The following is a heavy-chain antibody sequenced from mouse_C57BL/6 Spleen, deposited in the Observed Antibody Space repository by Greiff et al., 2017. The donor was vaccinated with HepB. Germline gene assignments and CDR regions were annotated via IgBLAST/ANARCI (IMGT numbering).Heavy chain of an antibody. D-gene: IGHD1-1*01. CDR3: ARDPTTVVAPLAMDY. V-gene: IGHV5-4*01. Sequence: EVKLVESGGGLVKPGGSLKLSCAASGFTFSSYAMSWVRQTPEKRLEWVATISDGGSYTYYPDNVKGRFTISRDNAKNNLYLQMSHLKSEDTAMYYCARDPTTVVAPLAMDYGGQGTSVTVSS. CDR1: GFTFSSYA. J-gene: IGHJ4*01. CDR2: ISDGGSYT.